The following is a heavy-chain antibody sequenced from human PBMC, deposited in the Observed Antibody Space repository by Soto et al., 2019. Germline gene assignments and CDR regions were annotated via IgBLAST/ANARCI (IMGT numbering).Heavy chain of an antibody. CDR1: GYTLTELS. D-gene: IGHD6-6*01. V-gene: IGHV1-24*01. CDR3: ARGHGSSSPRQPLWFDP. J-gene: IGHJ5*02. Sequence: ASVKVSCKVSGYTLTELSMHWVRQAPGKRLEWMGGFDPEDGETIYAQKFQGRVTMTEDTSTDTAYMELSSLRSEDTAVYYCARGHGSSSPRQPLWFDPWGQGTLVTVSS. CDR2: FDPEDGET.